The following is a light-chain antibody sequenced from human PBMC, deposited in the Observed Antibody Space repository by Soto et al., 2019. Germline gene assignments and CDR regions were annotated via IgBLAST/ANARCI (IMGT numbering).Light chain of an antibody. CDR1: QNVGSRY. V-gene: IGKV3-15*01. J-gene: IGKJ1*01. CDR3: QQYNNWWT. Sequence: EIVLTQSPGTLSLSPGQRATLSCRASQNVGSRYLAWYQQKPGQAPRLLIYGTSTRATGIPARFSGSGSGTEFTLTINSLQSEDFAVYDCQQYNNWWTFGQGTKVDIK. CDR2: GTS.